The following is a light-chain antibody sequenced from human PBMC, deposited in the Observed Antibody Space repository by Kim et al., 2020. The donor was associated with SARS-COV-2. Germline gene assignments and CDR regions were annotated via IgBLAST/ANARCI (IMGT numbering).Light chain of an antibody. V-gene: IGKV3D-15*01. Sequence: PGERATVSSRASHSVSYNFLAWYQHKPGQSPRLLIHGAFTRATGIPDRFSCSGSGTEFTLTITSLQSEDFAVYYCQQYNHWPLTFGGGTKVDIK. CDR2: GAF. J-gene: IGKJ4*01. CDR1: HSVSYN. CDR3: QQYNHWPLT.